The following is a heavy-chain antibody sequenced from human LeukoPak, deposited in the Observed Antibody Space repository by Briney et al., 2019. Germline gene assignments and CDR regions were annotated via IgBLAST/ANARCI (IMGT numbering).Heavy chain of an antibody. CDR2: IYSGGST. CDR3: ARDMPVGGGYYHDY. Sequence: GGSLRLSCAASGFTVSSNYMSWVRQAPGKGLEWASVIYSGGSTYYADSVKGRFTISRDNSKNTLYLQMNSLRAEDTAVYYCARDMPVGGGYYHDYWGQGTLVTVSS. D-gene: IGHD3-22*01. J-gene: IGHJ4*02. V-gene: IGHV3-66*01. CDR1: GFTVSSNY.